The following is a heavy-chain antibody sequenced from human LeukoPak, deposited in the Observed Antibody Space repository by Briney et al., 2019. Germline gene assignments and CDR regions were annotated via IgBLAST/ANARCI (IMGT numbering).Heavy chain of an antibody. D-gene: IGHD3-9*01. CDR1: RYSISSGLY. J-gene: IGHJ4*02. V-gene: IGHV4-38-2*01. CDR2: IYHSGST. Sequence: SETLSLTCHVSRYSISSGLYWGWIRQSTGKGLEWIGTIYHSGSTYYNPSLKSRVTISVDTSKNQFSLKVNSVSAADTAVYYCAKWGHYDILFTSYTSDYWGQGTLVTVSS. CDR3: AKWGHYDILFTSYTSDY.